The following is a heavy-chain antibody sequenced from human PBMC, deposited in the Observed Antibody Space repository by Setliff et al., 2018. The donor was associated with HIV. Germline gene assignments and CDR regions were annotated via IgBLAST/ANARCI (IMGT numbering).Heavy chain of an antibody. D-gene: IGHD2-15*01. CDR1: GFTFSIYA. V-gene: IGHV3-23*01. J-gene: IGHJ4*02. CDR3: AKDPCSGGSCYSGQFDY. Sequence: PGGSLRLSCAASGFTFSIYAMSWVRQAPGKGLEWVLAISGSGANTYYADSVKGRFTISRDNSKNTLYLQMNSLRVEDTAVYYCAKDPCSGGSCYSGQFDYWGQGTLVTVSS. CDR2: ISGSGANT.